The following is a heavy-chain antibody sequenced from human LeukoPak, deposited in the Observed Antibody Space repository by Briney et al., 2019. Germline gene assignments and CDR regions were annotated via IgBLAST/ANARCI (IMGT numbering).Heavy chain of an antibody. CDR2: MNPNSGNT. D-gene: IGHD2-21*01. J-gene: IGHJ4*02. V-gene: IGHV1-8*01. Sequence: ASVKVSCKASGYTFTSYDINWVRQATGQGLEWMGWMNPNSGNTGYAQKFQGRVTMTRNTSISTAYMELGSLRSEDTAVYYCARQSILCGGDCYRYDYWGQGTLVTVSS. CDR3: ARQSILCGGDCYRYDY. CDR1: GYTFTSYD.